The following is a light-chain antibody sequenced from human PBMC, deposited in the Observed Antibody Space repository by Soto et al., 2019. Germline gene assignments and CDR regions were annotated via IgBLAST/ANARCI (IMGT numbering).Light chain of an antibody. CDR3: QQSHITPQA. Sequence: DIQMTQSPSSLSASVGDTVTITCRASQSISSYINWYQQNPGRAPKLLIYAASSLQSGVPSRFSGNGYGTDFTLTISSLQPEDFASYYCQQSHITPQAFGQGTKVEVK. CDR1: QSISSY. CDR2: AAS. V-gene: IGKV1-39*01. J-gene: IGKJ1*01.